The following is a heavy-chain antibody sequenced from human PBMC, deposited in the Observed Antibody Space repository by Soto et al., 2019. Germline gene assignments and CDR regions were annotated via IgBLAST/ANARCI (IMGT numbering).Heavy chain of an antibody. CDR1: GGSISTSNW. CDR2: VYRTGST. V-gene: IGHV4-4*02. CDR3: ARARATIAAAAIFDC. D-gene: IGHD6-13*01. Sequence: QVQLQESGPGLVKPSGTLSLTCAVSGGSISTSNWWSWVRQPPGKGLEWIGEVYRTGSTNYNPSLESRLTISVDKSKNQFPLTLTSVTAAATAVYYCARARATIAAAAIFDCWGQGTLVTVSS. J-gene: IGHJ4*02.